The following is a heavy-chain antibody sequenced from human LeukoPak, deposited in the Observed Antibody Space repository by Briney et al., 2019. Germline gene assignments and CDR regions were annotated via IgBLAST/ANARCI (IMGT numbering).Heavy chain of an antibody. J-gene: IGHJ1*01. CDR2: IAHDGSVK. CDR1: TVIFRKYW. CDR3: AFFVREPQN. D-gene: IGHD3-10*02. V-gene: IGHV3-7*01. Sequence: PGGSLRLSCAASTVIFRKYWMGWARQAPGKGLERVANIAHDGSVKWYVDSVKGRFIISRDNARDSLYLQMNGLRVEDTAIYYCAFFVREPQNWGQGTLVTVSS.